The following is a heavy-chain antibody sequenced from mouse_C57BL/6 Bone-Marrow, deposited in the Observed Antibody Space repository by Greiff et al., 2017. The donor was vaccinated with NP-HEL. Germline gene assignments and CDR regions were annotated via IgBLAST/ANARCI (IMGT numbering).Heavy chain of an antibody. CDR1: GYTFTSYW. J-gene: IGHJ2*01. D-gene: IGHD2-1*01. V-gene: IGHV1-61*01. CDR2: IYPSDSET. CDR3: ARGGYYGNYLVYFDY. Sequence: VQLQQPGAELVRPGSSVKLSCKASGYTFTSYWMDWVKQRPGQGLEWIGNIYPSDSETHYNLKFKDKATLTVDKSSSTAYMQLSSLTSEDSAVYYCARGGYYGNYLVYFDYWGQGTTLTVSS.